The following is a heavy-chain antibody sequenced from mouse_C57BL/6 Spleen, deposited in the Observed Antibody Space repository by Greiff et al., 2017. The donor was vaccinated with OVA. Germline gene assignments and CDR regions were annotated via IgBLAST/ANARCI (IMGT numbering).Heavy chain of an antibody. D-gene: IGHD1-1*01. CDR1: GYTFTDYY. CDR2: IYPGSGNT. CDR3: ARDYSGYFDY. Sequence: VQLQQSGAELVRPGASVKLSCKASGYTFTDYYINWVNQRPGQGLEWIARIYPGSGNTYYNEKFKGKATLTAEKSSSTAYMQLSSLTSEDSAVYLCARDYSGYFDYWGQGTTLTVSS. V-gene: IGHV1-76*01. J-gene: IGHJ2*01.